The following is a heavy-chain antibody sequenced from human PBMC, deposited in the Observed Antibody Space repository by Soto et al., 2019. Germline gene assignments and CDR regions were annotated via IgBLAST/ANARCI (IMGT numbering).Heavy chain of an antibody. Sequence: GGSLRLSCAASGFTFNNYWMTWVRQAPGKGLEWVANIKQDGSETYYVDSVEGRFTISRDNAKNSVYLQMNSLRVEDTAVYYCARELGYCSSSSCWSDDWGQGT. D-gene: IGHD2-2*01. CDR3: ARELGYCSSSSCWSDD. CDR2: IKQDGSET. J-gene: IGHJ4*02. CDR1: GFTFNNYW. V-gene: IGHV3-7*04.